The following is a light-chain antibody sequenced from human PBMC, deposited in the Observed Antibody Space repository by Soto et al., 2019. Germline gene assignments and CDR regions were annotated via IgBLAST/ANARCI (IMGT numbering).Light chain of an antibody. CDR1: QSVNSN. CDR2: GAS. Sequence: ETVMTQSPATLSVSPGERATLSCRASQSVNSNLAWYQQKLGQAPRVLIYGASTRATGIPARFSGSGSRTEFILTISSLQSEDVATYYCQQSYSIPWTFGQGTRLEIK. J-gene: IGKJ5*01. CDR3: QQSYSIPWT. V-gene: IGKV3-15*01.